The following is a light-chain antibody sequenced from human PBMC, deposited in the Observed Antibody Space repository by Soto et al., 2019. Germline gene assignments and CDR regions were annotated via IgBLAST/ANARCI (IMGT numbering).Light chain of an antibody. Sequence: QFVLTQPASVSWSPGQAITISCTGTSSDVGGYNYVSWYQQHPGKAPKLMIYDVSNRPSGVSNRFSGSKSGDTASLTISGLQAEDEADYYCSSYTSSSTPYVFGTGTKVTVL. V-gene: IGLV2-14*01. J-gene: IGLJ1*01. CDR2: DVS. CDR1: SSDVGGYNY. CDR3: SSYTSSSTPYV.